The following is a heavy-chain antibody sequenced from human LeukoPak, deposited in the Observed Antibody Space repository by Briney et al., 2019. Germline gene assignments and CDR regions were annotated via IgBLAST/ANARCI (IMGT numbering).Heavy chain of an antibody. CDR1: GYTFTGYY. CDR2: INPNSGGT. J-gene: IGHJ5*02. V-gene: IGHV1-2*02. D-gene: IGHD3-10*01. Sequence: GSVQVSCKASGYTFTGYYIHWVRQAPGQGLECMRWINPNSGGTNYAQKFQGRVTMTRDTSISTAYMELSRLRSDDTAVYYCARGGSGSYFSWLDPWGQGTLVTVSS. CDR3: ARGGSGSYFSWLDP.